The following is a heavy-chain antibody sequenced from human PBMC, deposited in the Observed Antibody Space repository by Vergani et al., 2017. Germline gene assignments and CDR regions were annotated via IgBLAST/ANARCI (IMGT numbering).Heavy chain of an antibody. V-gene: IGHV1-46*01. D-gene: IGHD3-22*01. J-gene: IGHJ4*02. CDR1: GYTFTSYY. Sequence: QVQLVQSGAEVKKPGASVKVSCKASGYTFTSYYMHWVRQAPGQGLEWMGIINPSGGSTSYAQKFQGRVTMTRDTSTSTVYMELSSLRSEDTAVYYCARSSGNVYDYDSSGYYYVLYYWGQGTLVTVSS. CDR2: INPSGGST. CDR3: ARSSGNVYDYDSSGYYYVLYY.